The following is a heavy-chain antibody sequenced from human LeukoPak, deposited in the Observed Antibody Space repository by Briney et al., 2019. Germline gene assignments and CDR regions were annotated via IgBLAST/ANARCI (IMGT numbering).Heavy chain of an antibody. D-gene: IGHD2-2*01. CDR3: ARNSGGIVVVPTAAPDY. CDR2: INPNSGGT. J-gene: IGHJ4*02. CDR1: GYTFTGYY. V-gene: IGHV1-2*06. Sequence: ASVKVSCKASGYTFTGYYMHWVRQAPGLGLEWMGRINPNSGGTNYAQKFQGRVTMTRDTSISTAYMELSRLRSDDTAVYYCARNSGGIVVVPTAAPDYWGQGTPVTVSS.